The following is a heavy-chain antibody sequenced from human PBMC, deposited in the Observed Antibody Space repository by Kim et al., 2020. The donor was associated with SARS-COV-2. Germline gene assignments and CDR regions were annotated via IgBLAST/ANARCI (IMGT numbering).Heavy chain of an antibody. D-gene: IGHD5-12*01. CDR3: ARAEGVSGYDSLGFDY. V-gene: IGHV4-30-2*01. J-gene: IGHJ4*02. Sequence: SETLSLTCAVSGGSISSGGYSWSWIRQPPGKGLEWIGYIYHSGSTYYNPSLKSRVTISVDRSKNQFSLKLSSVTAADTAVYYCARAEGVSGYDSLGFDYWGQGTLVTVSS. CDR2: IYHSGST. CDR1: GGSISSGGYS.